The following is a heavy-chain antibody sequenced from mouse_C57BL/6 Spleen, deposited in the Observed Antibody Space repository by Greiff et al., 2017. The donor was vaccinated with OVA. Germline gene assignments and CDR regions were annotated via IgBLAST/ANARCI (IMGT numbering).Heavy chain of an antibody. J-gene: IGHJ2*01. CDR2: ISSGGSYT. CDR1: GFTFSSYG. CDR3: ARQDSNYDYFDY. D-gene: IGHD2-5*01. Sequence: EVQLQESGGDLVKPGGSLKLSCAASGFTFSSYGMSWVRQTPDKRLEWVATISSGGSYTYYPDSVKGRFTISRDNAKNTLYLQMSSLKSEDTAMYYCARQDSNYDYFDYWGQGTTLTVSS. V-gene: IGHV5-6*01.